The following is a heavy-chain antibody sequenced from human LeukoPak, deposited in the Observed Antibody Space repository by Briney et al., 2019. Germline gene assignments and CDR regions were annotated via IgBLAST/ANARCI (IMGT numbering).Heavy chain of an antibody. D-gene: IGHD3/OR15-3a*01. Sequence: ASETLSLTCTVSGGSISSSSYYWGWIRQPPGKGLEWIGSIYYSGSTYYNPSLKSRVTISVDTSKNQFSLKLSSVTAADTAVYYCARDRDWLLYSGWFDPWGQGTLVTVSS. CDR2: IYYSGST. CDR1: GGSISSSSYY. J-gene: IGHJ5*02. CDR3: ARDRDWLLYSGWFDP. V-gene: IGHV4-39*07.